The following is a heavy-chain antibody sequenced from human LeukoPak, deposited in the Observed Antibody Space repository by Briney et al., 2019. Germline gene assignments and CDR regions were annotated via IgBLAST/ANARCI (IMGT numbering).Heavy chain of an antibody. CDR1: GGSFSGYY. CDR3: ARGISLLLWFRERGSYFDY. Sequence: KPSETLSLTCAVYGGSFSGYYWSWIRQPPGKGLEWIGEINHSGSTNYNPSLKSRVTISVDTSKNQFSLKLSSVTAADTAVYYCARGISLLLWFRERGSYFDYWGQGTLVTVSS. D-gene: IGHD3-10*01. J-gene: IGHJ4*02. V-gene: IGHV4-34*01. CDR2: INHSGST.